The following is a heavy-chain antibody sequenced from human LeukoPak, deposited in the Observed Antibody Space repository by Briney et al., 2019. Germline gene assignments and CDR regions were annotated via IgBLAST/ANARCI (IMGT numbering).Heavy chain of an antibody. CDR1: GYTFTDHY. CDR3: ASYCGADCAPGGY. J-gene: IGHJ4*02. D-gene: IGHD2-21*01. V-gene: IGHV1-2*02. Sequence: EASVKVSCKAFGYTFTDHYVHWVRQAPGQGLEWMGWINPKSGDTKYVQKLQGRLTMTSDTPLRTAYMELTSLRSDDTAVFYCASYCGADCAPGGYWGQGTLVTVSS. CDR2: INPKSGDT.